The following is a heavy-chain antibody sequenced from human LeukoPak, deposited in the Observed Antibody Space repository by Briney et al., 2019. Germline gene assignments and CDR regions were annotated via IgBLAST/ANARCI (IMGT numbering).Heavy chain of an antibody. CDR3: ARGSGSPFY. Sequence: EASVKVSCKASGYTFTGYYMHWVRQAPGQGLEWMGWINPNSGGTNYAQKFQGRVTMTRDTSTSTVYMELSSLRSEDTAVYYCARGSGSPFYWGQGTLVTVSS. CDR2: INPNSGGT. D-gene: IGHD3-10*01. J-gene: IGHJ4*02. V-gene: IGHV1-2*02. CDR1: GYTFTGYY.